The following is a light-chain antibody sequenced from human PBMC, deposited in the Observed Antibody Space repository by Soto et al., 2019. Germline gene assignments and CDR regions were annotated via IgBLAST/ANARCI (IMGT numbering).Light chain of an antibody. Sequence: EIVLTQSPGTLSLSPGERATLSCRTSQSVSSGSLGWYQQRFGQAPRLLIYGASSRATGVPDRFSGSGSGTDFTLTISRLEPDDFAVYYCQHYGSSTMYTFGQGTKLEIK. J-gene: IGKJ2*01. CDR2: GAS. V-gene: IGKV3-20*01. CDR3: QHYGSSTMYT. CDR1: QSVSSGS.